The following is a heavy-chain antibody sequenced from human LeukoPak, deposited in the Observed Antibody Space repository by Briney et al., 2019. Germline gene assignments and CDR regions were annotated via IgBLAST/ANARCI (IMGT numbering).Heavy chain of an antibody. V-gene: IGHV4-39*01. CDR1: GGSISSSSYY. CDR3: ASEKYYDFWSGLGFDP. CDR2: IYYSGST. J-gene: IGHJ5*02. D-gene: IGHD3-3*01. Sequence: SETLSLTCTVSGGSISSSSYYWGWIRQPPGKGLEWIGSIYYSGSTYYNPSLKSRVTISVDTSKNQFSLKLSSVTAADTAVYYCASEKYYDFWSGLGFDPWGQGTLVTVSS.